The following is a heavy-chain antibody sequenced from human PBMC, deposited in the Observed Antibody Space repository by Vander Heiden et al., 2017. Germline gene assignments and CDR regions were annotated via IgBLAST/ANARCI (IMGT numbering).Heavy chain of an antibody. J-gene: IGHJ5*02. Sequence: EVQLVESGGGLVQPGGSLQLACAASGFTFSGSAMHWVRQASGKGLEWVGRIRSKANSYATAYAASVKGRFTISRDDSKNTAYLQMNSLKTEDTAVYYCTRPSGSTYSSSSSWFDPWGQGTLVTVSS. CDR3: TRPSGSTYSSSSSWFDP. D-gene: IGHD6-6*01. CDR2: IRSKANSYAT. CDR1: GFTFSGSA. V-gene: IGHV3-73*02.